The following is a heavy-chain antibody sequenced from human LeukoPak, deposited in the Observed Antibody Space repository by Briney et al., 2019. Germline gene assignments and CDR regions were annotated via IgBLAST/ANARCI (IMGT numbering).Heavy chain of an antibody. J-gene: IGHJ3*02. D-gene: IGHD1-26*01. Sequence: PTGGSLRLYCAASGFTFSTYSMNWVRQAPGKGLEWISYFSDSSSFKYYADSVKGRFFISRDNAKNSLYLRMDSLRAEDTAVFYCARWSGTYLRSDAFDIWGQGTTVTVS. V-gene: IGHV3-48*01. CDR1: GFTFSTYS. CDR2: FSDSSSFK. CDR3: ARWSGTYLRSDAFDI.